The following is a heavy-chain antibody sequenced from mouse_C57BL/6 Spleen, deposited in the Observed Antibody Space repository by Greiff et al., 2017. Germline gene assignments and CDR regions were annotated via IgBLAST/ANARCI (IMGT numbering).Heavy chain of an antibody. CDR3: ARDFDLYYYAMDY. V-gene: IGHV3-6*01. CDR2: ISYDGSN. CDR1: GYSITSGYY. D-gene: IGHD6-2*01. Sequence: EVQLVESGPGLVKPSQSLSLTCSVTGYSITSGYYWNWIRQFPGNKLEWMGYISYDGSNNYNPSLKNRISITRDTSKNQVFLKLNSVTTEDTATYYCARDFDLYYYAMDYWGQGTSVTVSS. J-gene: IGHJ4*01.